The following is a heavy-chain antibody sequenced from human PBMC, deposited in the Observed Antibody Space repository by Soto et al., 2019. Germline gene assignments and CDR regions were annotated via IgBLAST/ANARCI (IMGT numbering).Heavy chain of an antibody. Sequence: ASVKVSCKASGYTFTSYYMHWVRQAPGQGLEWMGITNPSGGSTSYAQKFQGRVTMTRDTSTSTVYMELSSLRSEDTAVYYCAREGEGAVALEYWGQGNLVTVSS. CDR3: AREGEGAVALEY. V-gene: IGHV1-46*01. D-gene: IGHD6-19*01. CDR1: GYTFTSYY. J-gene: IGHJ4*02. CDR2: TNPSGGST.